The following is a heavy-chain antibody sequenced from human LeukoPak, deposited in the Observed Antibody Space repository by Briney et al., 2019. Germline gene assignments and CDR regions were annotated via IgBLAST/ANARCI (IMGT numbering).Heavy chain of an antibody. Sequence: GGSLRLSCAASGFTFSSYSMNWVRQAPGKGLEWVSYISSSSSTIYYADSVKGRFTISRDNSKNTLYLQMNSLRAEDTAVYYCAKDGSGYDSSGYYPLPDYWGQGTLVTVSS. CDR1: GFTFSSYS. J-gene: IGHJ4*02. CDR2: ISSSSSTI. V-gene: IGHV3-48*01. D-gene: IGHD3-22*01. CDR3: AKDGSGYDSSGYYPLPDY.